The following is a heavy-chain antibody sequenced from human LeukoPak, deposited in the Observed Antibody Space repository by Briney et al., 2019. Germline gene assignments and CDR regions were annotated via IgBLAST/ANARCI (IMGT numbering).Heavy chain of an antibody. Sequence: GGSLRLSCAASGFTFSSYGMHWVREAPGKGLEWVAFIRYDGSNKYYADSVKGRFTISRDNSKHTLYLQMNSLRAEDTAVYYCAKALGGSGSYYNPLDYWGQGTLVTVSS. D-gene: IGHD3-10*01. CDR3: AKALGGSGSYYNPLDY. CDR2: IRYDGSNK. CDR1: GFTFSSYG. V-gene: IGHV3-30*02. J-gene: IGHJ4*02.